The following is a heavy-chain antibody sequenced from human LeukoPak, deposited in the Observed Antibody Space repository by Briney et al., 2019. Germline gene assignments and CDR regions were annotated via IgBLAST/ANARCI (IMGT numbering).Heavy chain of an antibody. J-gene: IGHJ4*02. CDR2: ISGSGGST. Sequence: GGSLRLSCAASGFTFSSYAMSWVRQAPGKGLEWVSGISGSGGSTYYADSVKGRFTISRDYSKNTLYLQMNSLRAEDTARYYCAKTDSGGGVDYWGQGTVVTVSS. CDR3: AKTDSGGGVDY. D-gene: IGHD2-15*01. V-gene: IGHV3-23*01. CDR1: GFTFSSYA.